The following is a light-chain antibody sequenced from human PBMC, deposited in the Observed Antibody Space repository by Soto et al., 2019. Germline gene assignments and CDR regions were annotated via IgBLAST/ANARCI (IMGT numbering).Light chain of an antibody. CDR3: SAYTVSRTYV. V-gene: IGLV2-14*03. J-gene: IGLJ1*01. CDR2: NVY. CDR1: SSDVGAYNF. Sequence: QSVLTQPASVSGSPVQSITISCTGTSSDVGAYNFVSWHQQHPGKAPKLMIYNVYDRPSGISYRFSGSKSGNTASLTISGLQGEDEADYYCSAYTVSRTYVFGTGTKLTV.